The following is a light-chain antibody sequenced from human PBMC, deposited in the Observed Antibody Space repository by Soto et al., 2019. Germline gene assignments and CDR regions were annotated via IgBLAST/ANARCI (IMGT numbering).Light chain of an antibody. Sequence: QSVVTQSPSASGTPGQRVTISCSGSSSNIGSNTVTWYQQLPGTAPKLLIYGDNQWPSGVPDRFSGSKSGTSASLAISGLQSEDEDDYYCATWDDSLHGVVFGGGTKVTVL. V-gene: IGLV1-44*01. CDR1: SSNIGSNT. J-gene: IGLJ2*01. CDR2: GDN. CDR3: ATWDDSLHGVV.